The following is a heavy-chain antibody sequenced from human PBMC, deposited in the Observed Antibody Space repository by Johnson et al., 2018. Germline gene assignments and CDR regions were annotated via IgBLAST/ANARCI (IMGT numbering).Heavy chain of an antibody. J-gene: IGHJ6*03. CDR3: ARLQELLTYANMVV. CDR1: GGFISSYY. Sequence: QVQLQESGPGLVKPSETLSLTCTVSGGFISSYYWSWIRQPPGKGLEWIGYIYYSGSTNYNPSLKSRVTISVDTSKNQFSLKQSSVTAADTAVYYCARLQELLTYANMVVWGTGTTVTVSS. CDR2: IYYSGST. V-gene: IGHV4-59*01. D-gene: IGHD1-26*01.